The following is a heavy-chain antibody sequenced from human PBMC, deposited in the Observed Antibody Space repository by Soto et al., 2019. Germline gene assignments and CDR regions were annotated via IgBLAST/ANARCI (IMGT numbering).Heavy chain of an antibody. CDR2: SNPNSGGT. CDR3: ARDLYDSSGYYSVYFDF. V-gene: IGHV1-2*04. CDR1: GYTCTSQY. J-gene: IGHJ4*02. D-gene: IGHD3-22*01. Sequence: FSCKASGYTCTSQYMYWVRQASGQNLEWMGWSNPNSGGTNYAQKCQGWVTMTRDTSIITAYMELSRLRSDNTAVYFCARDLYDSSGYYSVYFDFWGQGALVTVPS.